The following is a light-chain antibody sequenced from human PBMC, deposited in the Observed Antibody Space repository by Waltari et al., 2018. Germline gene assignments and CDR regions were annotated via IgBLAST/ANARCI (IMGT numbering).Light chain of an antibody. CDR2: EVT. CDR1: SSDVGSYNL. V-gene: IGLV2-23*02. CDR3: CSYAGASTHVV. Sequence: QSALTQPASVSGSPGPSITISCTGTSSDVGSYNLFSWYQQHPGKAPKLMIYEVTKRPSGVSNRFSGSKSGNTASLTISGLQAEDESDYYCCSYAGASTHVVFGGGTKVTVL. J-gene: IGLJ2*01.